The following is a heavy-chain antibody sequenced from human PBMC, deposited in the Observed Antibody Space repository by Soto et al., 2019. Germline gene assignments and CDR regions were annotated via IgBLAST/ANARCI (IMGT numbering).Heavy chain of an antibody. V-gene: IGHV3-48*03. D-gene: IGHD2-2*01. CDR1: RFTFSTYE. CDR2: ISSSGNTV. J-gene: IGHJ4*02. CDR3: VRYCSSTLCNGVATRTFDY. Sequence: LRLSCAASRFTFSTYEMIWVRQAPGKGLEWVSYISSSGNTVYYADSVKGRFTISRDNTRNSLYLQMNSLRDEDTALYYCVRYCSSTLCNGVATRTFDYWGQGTLVTVS.